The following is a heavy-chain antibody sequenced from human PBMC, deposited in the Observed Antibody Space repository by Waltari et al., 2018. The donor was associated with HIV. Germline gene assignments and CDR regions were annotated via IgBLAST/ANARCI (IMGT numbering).Heavy chain of an antibody. J-gene: IGHJ4*02. CDR2: VNDVGFGT. D-gene: IGHD3-3*01. Sequence: EVHLLESGGGLVQPGGSLRLSCAASGFTFSTFAMSWVRQAPGKGLEWFSGVNDVGFGTYYADSVKGRFTISRDNSKNTLFLEMNSLRAEDTAVYYCARLDFWLKYYFDYWGQGTLVTVSS. CDR1: GFTFSTFA. CDR3: ARLDFWLKYYFDY. V-gene: IGHV3-23*01.